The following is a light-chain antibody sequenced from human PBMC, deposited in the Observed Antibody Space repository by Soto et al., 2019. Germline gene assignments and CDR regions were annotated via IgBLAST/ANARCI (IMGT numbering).Light chain of an antibody. CDR3: QSYDSSLSGVV. J-gene: IGLJ2*01. CDR2: GNN. CDR1: RSNIGAGYD. V-gene: IGLV1-40*01. Sequence: QSVLTQPPSVSGAPGQRVTISCTGSRSNIGAGYDVHWYQQLPGTAPKLLIYGNNNRPSGVPDRFSGSKSGASASLAITGLQSDDEADYYCQSYDSSLSGVVFGGGTKLTVL.